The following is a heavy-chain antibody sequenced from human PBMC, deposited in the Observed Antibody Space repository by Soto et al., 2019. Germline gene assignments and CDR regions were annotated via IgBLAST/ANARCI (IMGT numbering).Heavy chain of an antibody. CDR1: GFTFSRYA. CDR3: AKVESKGTAIVRPFDY. Sequence: PGGSLRLSCAASGFTFSRYAMSWVRPAPGTGLEWVSAISGSGGSTYYADSVKGRFTISRDNSQNTLYLQMNSLGAEDTAVYYCAKVESKGTAIVRPFDYWGQGTMVTGSS. V-gene: IGHV3-23*01. D-gene: IGHD5-18*01. CDR2: ISGSGGST. J-gene: IGHJ4*02.